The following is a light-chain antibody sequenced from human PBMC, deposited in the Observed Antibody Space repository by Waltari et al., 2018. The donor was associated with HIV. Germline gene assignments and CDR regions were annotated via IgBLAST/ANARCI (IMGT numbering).Light chain of an antibody. J-gene: IGLJ2*01. CDR3: HSYDTTKQV. CDR1: SGSIASGY. V-gene: IGLV6-57*01. Sequence: NFMLTQPHSVSESPGKTVVISCTRSSGSIASGYVQWYQQRPGSSPTTVIYEDYRRPSGPFGRFSCSIDSSSNSASLTISGLETEDEADYYCHSYDTTKQVFGGGTKLTVL. CDR2: EDY.